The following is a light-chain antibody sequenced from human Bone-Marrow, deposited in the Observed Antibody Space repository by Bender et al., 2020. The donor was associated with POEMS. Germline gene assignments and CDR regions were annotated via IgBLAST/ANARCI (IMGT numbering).Light chain of an antibody. J-gene: IGLJ3*02. CDR3: CSYTSINSLDWV. CDR2: DVS. Sequence: QSALTQPASVSGSPGQSITISCTGSSSDIGDYDYVSWYQHHPDKAPKLIIYDVSDRPSGVSNRFSASKSGNTASLTISGLQTEDEADYFCCSYTSINSLDWVFGGGTKLTVL. CDR1: SSDIGDYDY. V-gene: IGLV2-14*03.